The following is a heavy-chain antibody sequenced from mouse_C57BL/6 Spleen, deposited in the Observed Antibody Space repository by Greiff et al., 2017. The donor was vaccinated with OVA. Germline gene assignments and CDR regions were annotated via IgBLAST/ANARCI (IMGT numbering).Heavy chain of an antibody. V-gene: IGHV5-4*01. Sequence: EVQGVESGGGLVKPGGSLKLSCAASGFTFSSYAMSWVRQTPEKRLEWVATISDGGSYTYYPDNVKGRFTISRDNAKNTLYLQLSHLKSEDTAMFYCANDYYGSSGYWGQGTSVTVSS. CDR3: ANDYYGSSGY. CDR2: ISDGGSYT. CDR1: GFTFSSYA. D-gene: IGHD1-1*01. J-gene: IGHJ4*01.